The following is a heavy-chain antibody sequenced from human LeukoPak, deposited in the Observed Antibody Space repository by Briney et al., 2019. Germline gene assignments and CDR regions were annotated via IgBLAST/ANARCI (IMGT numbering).Heavy chain of an antibody. CDR3: ARDAIVRDYSNSDY. CDR1: GYTFTGYY. V-gene: IGHV1-2*02. J-gene: IGHJ4*02. D-gene: IGHD4-11*01. Sequence: GASVKVSCKASGYTFTGYYIHWVRQAPGQGLEWMGWINPNSGGTNYAQKFQGSVTMTRDTSISTAYMELSRLTSDDTAVYYCARDAIVRDYSNSDYWGQGTLVTVSS. CDR2: INPNSGGT.